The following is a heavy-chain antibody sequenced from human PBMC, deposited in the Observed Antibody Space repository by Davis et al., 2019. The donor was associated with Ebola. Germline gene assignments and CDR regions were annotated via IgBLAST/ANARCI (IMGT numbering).Heavy chain of an antibody. CDR3: ARDWTGGDYVRFGYYYYGMDV. CDR2: ISSSSSYI. CDR1: GFTFSSYS. Sequence: PGGSLRLSCAASGFTFSSYSMNWVRQAPGKGLEWVSSISSSSSYIYYADSVKGRFTISRDNAKNSLYLQMNSLRAEDTAVYYCARDWTGGDYVRFGYYYYGMDVWGQGTTVTVSS. D-gene: IGHD2-21*02. J-gene: IGHJ6*02. V-gene: IGHV3-21*01.